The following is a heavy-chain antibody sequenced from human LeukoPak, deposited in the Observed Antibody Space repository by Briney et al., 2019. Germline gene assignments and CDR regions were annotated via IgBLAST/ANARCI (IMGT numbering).Heavy chain of an antibody. V-gene: IGHV3-23*01. D-gene: IGHD6-13*01. J-gene: IGHJ4*02. CDR1: GLTFSSYA. CDR2: ISGSGGST. CDR3: AKPTQAAAGALDY. Sequence: PGGSLRLSCAASGLTFSSYAMNWVRQAPGKGLEWVSAISGSGGSTHYADSVKGRFTIPRDNSKNTLYLQMNSLRAEDTAVYYCAKPTQAAAGALDYWGQGTLVTVSS.